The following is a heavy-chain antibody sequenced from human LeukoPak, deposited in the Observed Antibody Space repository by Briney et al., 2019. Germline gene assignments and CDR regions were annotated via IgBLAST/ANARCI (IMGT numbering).Heavy chain of an antibody. Sequence: SETLSLTCTVSGYSISSGYYWGWIRQPPGKGLEWIGSTYHSGSTYYNPSLKSRVTISVDTSKNQFSLKLSSVTAADTAVYYCARDNRSSGSLLRGWFDPWGQGTLVTVSS. CDR2: TYHSGST. D-gene: IGHD3-10*01. V-gene: IGHV4-38-2*02. CDR3: ARDNRSSGSLLRGWFDP. J-gene: IGHJ5*02. CDR1: GYSISSGYY.